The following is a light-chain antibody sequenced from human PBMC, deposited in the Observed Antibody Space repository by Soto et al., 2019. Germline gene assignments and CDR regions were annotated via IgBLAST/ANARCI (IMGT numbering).Light chain of an antibody. CDR1: QTISSW. J-gene: IGKJ1*01. V-gene: IGKV1-5*01. Sequence: IHLTQYPSSLSASVGDRVTITCRASQTISSWLAWYQQKPGKAPKLLIYDASNLESGVPSRFSGSGSGTEFTLTISSLQPDDFATYYCQQYNSYWTFGQGTKVDIK. CDR3: QQYNSYWT. CDR2: DAS.